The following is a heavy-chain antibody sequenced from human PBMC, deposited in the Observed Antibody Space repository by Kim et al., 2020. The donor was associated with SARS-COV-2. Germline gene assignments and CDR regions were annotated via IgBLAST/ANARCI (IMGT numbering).Heavy chain of an antibody. CDR1: TYIFNSYG. D-gene: IGHD6-19*01. Sequence: ASVKVSCQASTYIFNSYGVSWVRQAPGQGLAWMGWINAHSGNTNYVQKLKARVAMSADKSTTTVYMELRNLTFDDTAVYYCVADRAGTRDGSRGPFDYWGEGTLVTVSS. V-gene: IGHV1-18*01. CDR3: VADRAGTRDGSRGPFDY. CDR2: INAHSGNT. J-gene: IGHJ4*02.